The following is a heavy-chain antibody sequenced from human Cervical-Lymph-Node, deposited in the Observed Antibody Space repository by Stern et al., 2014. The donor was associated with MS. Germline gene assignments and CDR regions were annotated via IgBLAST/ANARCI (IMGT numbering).Heavy chain of an antibody. CDR1: GFTFSSYS. D-gene: IGHD2-2*01. CDR2: ISSSSSYI. CDR3: ASDQLGGDIVVVPAAPYYFDY. V-gene: IGHV3-21*01. Sequence: VQLEESGGGLVKPGGSLRLSCAASGFTFSSYSMNWVRQAPGKGLEWVSSISSSSSYIFYADSVKGRFTISRDNAKNSLYLQMNSLRAEDTAVYYCASDQLGGDIVVVPAAPYYFDYWGQGTLVTVSS. J-gene: IGHJ4*02.